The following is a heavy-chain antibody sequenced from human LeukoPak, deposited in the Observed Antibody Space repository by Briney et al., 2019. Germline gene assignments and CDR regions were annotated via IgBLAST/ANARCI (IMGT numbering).Heavy chain of an antibody. CDR2: IYYSGST. Sequence: SETLSLTCTVSGGSISSSRYYWGWIRQPPGKGLEWIGSIYYSGSTYYNPSLQSRATISIDTSKNQFPLKLSSVIAADTAVYYCASILLYSGSSGIDYWGQGILVTVSS. D-gene: IGHD6-6*01. J-gene: IGHJ4*02. CDR1: GGSISSSRYY. V-gene: IGHV4-39*01. CDR3: ASILLYSGSSGIDY.